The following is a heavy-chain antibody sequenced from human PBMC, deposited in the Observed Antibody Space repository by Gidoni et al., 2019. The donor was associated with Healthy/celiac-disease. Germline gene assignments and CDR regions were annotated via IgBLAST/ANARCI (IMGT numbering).Heavy chain of an antibody. CDR3: TTDYLDYGDYKWGLDY. V-gene: IGHV3-15*01. J-gene: IGHJ4*02. CDR2: IKSKTDGGTT. CDR1: GFTFSNAW. Sequence: EVQLVESGGGLVKPGGSLRLSCAASGFTFSNAWMRWVRQAPGKGLEWVGSIKSKTDGGTTDYAAPVKGRFTISRDDSKNTLYLQMNSLKTEDSAVYYCTTDYLDYGDYKWGLDYWGQGTLVTVSS. D-gene: IGHD4-17*01.